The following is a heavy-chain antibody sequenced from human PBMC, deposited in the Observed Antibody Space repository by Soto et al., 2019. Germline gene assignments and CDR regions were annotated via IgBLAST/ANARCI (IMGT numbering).Heavy chain of an antibody. Sequence: PSETLSLTXAVSGDSVRSSNWWTWVRQSPGKGLEWIGEIYHLGGTNYNPSLKSRVTISVDMAKNQVSLKLSSVTAADTAVYYCATMKKPRGYYYGLNVWGQGTTVTVSS. CDR3: ATMKKPRGYYYGLNV. J-gene: IGHJ6*02. CDR1: GDSVRSSNW. CDR2: IYHLGGT. V-gene: IGHV4-4*02.